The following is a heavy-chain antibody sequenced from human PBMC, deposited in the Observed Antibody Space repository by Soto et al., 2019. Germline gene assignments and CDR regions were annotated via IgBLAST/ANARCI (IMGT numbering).Heavy chain of an antibody. CDR1: GFTFSSYA. J-gene: IGHJ2*01. Sequence: EVQLLESGGGLVQPGGSLRLSCAASGFTFSSYAMSWVRQAPGKGLEWVSAISGSGDSTYYADSVKGRFTISRDNSNTAQYLQMNSLRAEDTAVYYCAKRTVGWYFDLWGRGTLVTVSS. CDR2: ISGSGDST. V-gene: IGHV3-23*01. CDR3: AKRTVGWYFDL. D-gene: IGHD4-17*01.